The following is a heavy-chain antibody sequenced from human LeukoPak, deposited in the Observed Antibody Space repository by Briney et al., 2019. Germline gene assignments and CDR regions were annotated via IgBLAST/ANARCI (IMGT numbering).Heavy chain of an antibody. Sequence: ASVKVSCKVSGYTLTELSMHWVRQAPGEGLEGMGGFDPEDGETIYAQKFQGRVTMTEDTSTDTAYMELSSLRSEDTAVYYCATTALIFGVVITNWFDPWGQGTLVTVSS. V-gene: IGHV1-24*01. CDR1: GYTLTELS. CDR2: FDPEDGET. CDR3: ATTALIFGVVITNWFDP. D-gene: IGHD3-3*01. J-gene: IGHJ5*02.